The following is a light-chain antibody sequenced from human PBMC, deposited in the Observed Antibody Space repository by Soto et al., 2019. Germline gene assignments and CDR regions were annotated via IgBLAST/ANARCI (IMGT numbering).Light chain of an antibody. J-gene: IGKJ2*02. CDR2: GAS. CDR3: QQYGSSPRT. V-gene: IGKV3-20*01. CDR1: QSVSSSY. Sequence: EIVLTQSPGTLSLSPGERDTLSCRASQSVSSSYLAWYQQKPGQAPSLLIYGASSRATGIPDRFSGSGSGTDFALTISRLEPEDFAVYYCQQYGSSPRTFGQGTKLEIK.